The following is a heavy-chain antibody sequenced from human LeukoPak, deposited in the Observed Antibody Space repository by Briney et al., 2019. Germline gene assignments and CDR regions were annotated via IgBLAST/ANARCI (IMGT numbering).Heavy chain of an antibody. J-gene: IGHJ4*02. V-gene: IGHV4-34*01. D-gene: IGHD3-10*01. CDR3: ARQSGLWFGEWLDY. CDR1: GGSFSGHY. Sequence: SETLSLTCAVYGGSFSGHYWSWIRQPPGKGLEWIGEINHSGSTNYNPSLKSRVTISVDTSKNQFSLKLSSVTAADTAVYYCARQSGLWFGEWLDYWGQGTLVTVSS. CDR2: INHSGST.